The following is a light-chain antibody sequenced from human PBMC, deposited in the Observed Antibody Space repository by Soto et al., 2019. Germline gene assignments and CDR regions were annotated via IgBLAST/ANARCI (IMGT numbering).Light chain of an antibody. CDR1: QSISNF. CDR2: AAS. Sequence: DIQMTQSPSSLSASVGDRVTITCRASQSISNFLNWYQQNPGKAPELLIYAASSLHSGVPSRFSGNGSGTNFTLTISSLQPEDFATYSCQQSYTTPYTFGQGTKLEIK. CDR3: QQSYTTPYT. V-gene: IGKV1-39*01. J-gene: IGKJ2*01.